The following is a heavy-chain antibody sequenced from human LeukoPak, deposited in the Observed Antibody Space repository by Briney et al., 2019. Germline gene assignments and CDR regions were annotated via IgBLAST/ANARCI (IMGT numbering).Heavy chain of an antibody. V-gene: IGHV3-21*01. J-gene: IGHJ4*02. CDR1: GFTFSSYS. CDR2: ISSSSSYI. CDR3: ARAALLSSSTFDY. Sequence: PGGSLRLSCAASGFTFSSYSMNWVRQAPGKGLEWVSSISSSSSYIYYADSVKGRFTISRDNAKNSLYLQMNSLRAEDTAVYYCARAALLSSSTFDYWGQGTLVTVSS. D-gene: IGHD6-6*01.